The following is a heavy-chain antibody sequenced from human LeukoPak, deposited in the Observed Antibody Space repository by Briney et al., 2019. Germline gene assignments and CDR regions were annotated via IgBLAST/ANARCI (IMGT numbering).Heavy chain of an antibody. Sequence: KPGGSLRLSCAASGFTFSSYGMHWVRQAPGKGLEWVSAISGSGGSTYYADSVKGRFTISRDNSKNTLYLQMNSLRAEDTAVYYCAKDGTLYYYDSRESWGQGTLVTVSS. D-gene: IGHD3-22*01. CDR2: ISGSGGST. CDR1: GFTFSSYG. J-gene: IGHJ4*02. CDR3: AKDGTLYYYDSRES. V-gene: IGHV3-23*01.